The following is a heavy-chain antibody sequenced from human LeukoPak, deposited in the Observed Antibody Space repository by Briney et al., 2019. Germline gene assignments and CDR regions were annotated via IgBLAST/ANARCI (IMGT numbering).Heavy chain of an antibody. CDR1: GFTFSSYS. V-gene: IGHV3-74*01. J-gene: IGHJ4*02. CDR2: INPDGRTT. Sequence: GGSLRLSCAASGFTFSSYSMNWVRQAPGKGLVWVSRINPDGRTTNYADSVKGRFTISRDNAKNTLYLQMNSLRVEDTATYYCAKVDGSGNSIFDYWGQGTLVPVSS. CDR3: AKVDGSGNSIFDY. D-gene: IGHD3-22*01.